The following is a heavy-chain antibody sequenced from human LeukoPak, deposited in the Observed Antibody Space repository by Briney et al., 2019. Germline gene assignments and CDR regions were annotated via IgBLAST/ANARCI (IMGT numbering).Heavy chain of an antibody. Sequence: PGGSLRLSCAASGFTFSSYEMNWVRQAPGKGLEWVSAISGSGGSTYYADSVKGRFTIPRDNSKNTLYLQMNSLRAEDTAVYYCAKQKEWELLPPLFDYWGQGTLVTVSS. CDR2: ISGSGGST. CDR1: GFTFSSYE. D-gene: IGHD1-26*01. J-gene: IGHJ4*02. V-gene: IGHV3-23*01. CDR3: AKQKEWELLPPLFDY.